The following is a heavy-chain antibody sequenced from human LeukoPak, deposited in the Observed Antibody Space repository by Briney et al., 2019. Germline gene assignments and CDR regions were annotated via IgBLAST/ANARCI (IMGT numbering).Heavy chain of an antibody. CDR3: ARSEDTAMAFSY. Sequence: GGSLRLSCAASGFTFGSYSMNWVRQAPGKGLEWVSSISSSSSYIYYADSVKGRFTISRGNAKNSLYLQMNSLRAEDTAVYYCARSEDTAMAFSYWGQGTLVTVSS. J-gene: IGHJ4*02. V-gene: IGHV3-21*01. D-gene: IGHD5-18*01. CDR2: ISSSSSYI. CDR1: GFTFGSYS.